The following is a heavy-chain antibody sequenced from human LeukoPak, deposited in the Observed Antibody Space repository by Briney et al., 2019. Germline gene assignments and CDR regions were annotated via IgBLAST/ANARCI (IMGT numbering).Heavy chain of an antibody. CDR2: INHSGST. D-gene: IGHD3-22*01. V-gene: IGHV4-34*01. CDR1: GGSFSGYY. CDR3: ASSFTYYYDSSGCPFDY. Sequence: PSETLSLTCAVYGGSFSGYYWSWIRQPPGKGLEWIGEINHSGSTNYNPSLKSRGTISVDTSKNQFSLKLSSVTAADTAVYYCASSFTYYYDSSGCPFDYWGQGTLVTVSS. J-gene: IGHJ4*02.